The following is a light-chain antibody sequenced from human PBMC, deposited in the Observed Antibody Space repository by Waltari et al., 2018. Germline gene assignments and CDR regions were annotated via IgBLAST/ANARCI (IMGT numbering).Light chain of an antibody. J-gene: IGKJ4*01. CDR1: QSVSSN. CDR3: QQYNNWPPS. V-gene: IGKV3-15*01. CDR2: GAS. Sequence: EIVMTQSPATLSVSPGERATLSCRASQSVSSNIAWYQQKPRQAPRLLIYGASTRATGIPARFSGSGSGAAFTLTISNLQSEDFAVYYCQQYNNWPPSFGGGTKVEIK.